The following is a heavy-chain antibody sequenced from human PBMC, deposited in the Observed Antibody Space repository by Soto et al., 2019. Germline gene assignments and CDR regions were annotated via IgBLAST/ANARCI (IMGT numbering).Heavy chain of an antibody. CDR1: GYTFTTFW. CDR2: IDPGDTYA. Sequence: GESLTISCTGFGYTFTTFWIIWVLQMPGKGLEWMGRIDPGDTYATYSPAFQGHVTISADKATSTAYLQWSSLKASDTAMYFCARIYCTTTTCDSWFDPWGQGTMVTVSS. J-gene: IGHJ5*02. CDR3: ARIYCTTTTCDSWFDP. D-gene: IGHD2-2*01. V-gene: IGHV5-10-1*01.